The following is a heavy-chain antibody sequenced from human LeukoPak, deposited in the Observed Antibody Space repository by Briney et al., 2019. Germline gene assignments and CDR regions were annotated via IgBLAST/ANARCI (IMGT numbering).Heavy chain of an antibody. J-gene: IGHJ4*02. D-gene: IGHD1-20*01. V-gene: IGHV1-69*13. Sequence: GASVKVSCKASGGTFSSYAISWVRQAPGQGLEGMGGIIPIFGTANYAQKFQGRVTITADESTSTAYMELSNLRSEDTAVYYCARGSVTGTTIDYWGQGTLVTVSS. CDR3: ARGSVTGTTIDY. CDR1: GGTFSSYA. CDR2: IIPIFGTA.